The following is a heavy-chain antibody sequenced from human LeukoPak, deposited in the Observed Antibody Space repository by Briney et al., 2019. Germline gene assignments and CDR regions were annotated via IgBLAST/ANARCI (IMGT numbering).Heavy chain of an antibody. CDR3: ASWAGNTQSDSWSGPFDY. CDR1: GFTFSGYV. Sequence: GGSLRLSCAASGFTFSGYVMSWVRQAPGKGLEWVSYISAGGRTTFYADSVTGRFTISRDNAKNSLYLQMSSLRAEDTAVYYCASWAGNTQSDSWSGPFDYWGQGSLVTVSS. J-gene: IGHJ4*02. V-gene: IGHV3-48*04. CDR2: ISAGGRTT. D-gene: IGHD3-3*01.